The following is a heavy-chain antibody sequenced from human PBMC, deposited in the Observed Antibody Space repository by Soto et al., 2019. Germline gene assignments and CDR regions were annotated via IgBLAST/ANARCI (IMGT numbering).Heavy chain of an antibody. CDR3: AREVVVSRGASYFGY. CDR1: GFTFRSNW. CDR2: IRQDGSEI. V-gene: IGHV3-7*04. Sequence: PGGSLRLSCVGSGFTFRSNWMTWVRQAPGKGLEWVANIRQDGSEINYVDSVKGRFTISRDNTKNSLYLQMNSLRAEDTAIYYCAREVVVSRGASYFGYWGPGTLVTVSS. D-gene: IGHD2-2*01. J-gene: IGHJ4*02.